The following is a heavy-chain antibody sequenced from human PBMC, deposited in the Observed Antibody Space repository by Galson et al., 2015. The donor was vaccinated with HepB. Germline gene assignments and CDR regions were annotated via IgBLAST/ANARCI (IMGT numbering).Heavy chain of an antibody. J-gene: IGHJ4*02. CDR1: GYSFASYW. D-gene: IGHD1/OR15-1a*01. Sequence: QSGAEVKKPGESLKISCKGSGYSFASYWVGWVRQLPGTGLEWMGMVDPGDSESRYSPSFQGQVTISADKSISTAYLQWGSLKASDTAMYYCVRGPRAYKWDSGVGDYWGQGTLLTVSS. CDR3: VRGPRAYKWDSGVGDY. CDR2: VDPGDSES. V-gene: IGHV5-51*03.